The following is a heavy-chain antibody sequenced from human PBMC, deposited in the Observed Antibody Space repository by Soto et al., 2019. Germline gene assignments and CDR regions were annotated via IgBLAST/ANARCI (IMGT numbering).Heavy chain of an antibody. J-gene: IGHJ4*02. CDR3: ASRGGVLVPAATLYY. V-gene: IGHV1-8*01. CDR1: GYTFTSYD. D-gene: IGHD2-2*01. Sequence: ASVKVSCKASGYTFTSYDINWVRQATGQGLEWMGWMNPNSGNTGYAQKFQGRVTMTRNTSISTAYMELSSLRSEDTAVYYCASRGGVLVPAATLYYWGQGTLVTVSS. CDR2: MNPNSGNT.